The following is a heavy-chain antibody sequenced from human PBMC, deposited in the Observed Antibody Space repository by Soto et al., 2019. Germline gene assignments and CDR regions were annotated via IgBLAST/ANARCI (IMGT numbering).Heavy chain of an antibody. V-gene: IGHV3-11*05. CDR2: ISSSGSDT. D-gene: IGHD5-12*01. J-gene: IGHJ4*02. CDR3: ARRLRGYRRYSGY. CDR1: GFTFSDYY. Sequence: QVQLVESGGGLVKPGGCLRLSCAASGFTFSDYYMSWIRQAPGKGLEWVSYISSSGSDTNYAASVKGRFTVSRENAKNSLYMQMNSLRAEEKAVYDCARRLRGYRRYSGYWGQGTLFTVSS.